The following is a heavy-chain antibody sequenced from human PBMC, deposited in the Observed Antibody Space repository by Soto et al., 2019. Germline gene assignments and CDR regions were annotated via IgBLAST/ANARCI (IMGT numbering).Heavy chain of an antibody. CDR2: ISAYNGNT. V-gene: IGHV1-18*01. J-gene: IGHJ4*02. CDR1: GYTFTGYG. Sequence: GASVRVSCKASGYTFTGYGISWVRQAPGQGLEWMGWISAYNGNTKYAQKLQGRVTMTTDSSTSTAYMELRSLRSDDTAVYYCARDSPPVDYWGQGTLVTVSS. CDR3: ARDSPPVDY.